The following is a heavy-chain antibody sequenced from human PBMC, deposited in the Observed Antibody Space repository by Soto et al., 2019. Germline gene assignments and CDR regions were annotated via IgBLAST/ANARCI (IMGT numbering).Heavy chain of an antibody. V-gene: IGHV4-4*07. J-gene: IGHJ5*02. CDR2: VYSTGTT. Sequence: SETLSLTCTVSGGSIRNYYWSWIRQPAGKGLEWIGRVYSTGTTNYNPSLRSRVMMSVDTSKKQFSLKLRSVTAADTAVYYCVRDGTKTLRDWFDPWGQGISVTVSS. CDR1: GGSIRNYY. D-gene: IGHD1-1*01. CDR3: VRDGTKTLRDWFDP.